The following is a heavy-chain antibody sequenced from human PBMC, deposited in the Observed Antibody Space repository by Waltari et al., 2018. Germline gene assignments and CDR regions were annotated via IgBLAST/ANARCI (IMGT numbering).Heavy chain of an antibody. V-gene: IGHV4-59*08. CDR3: ARHPIEQQSYYYYMDV. J-gene: IGHJ6*03. CDR2: IDYSGTT. CDR1: GGSISGYY. Sequence: QVQLQESGPGLVKPSETLSLTCTVSGGSISGYYWSWIRQPPGKGPEWIAYIDYSGTTSDNPPLKSRVTISVDTAKNQFSLRLSSVTAADTAVYYCARHPIEQQSYYYYMDVWGKGTPVTISS. D-gene: IGHD6-13*01.